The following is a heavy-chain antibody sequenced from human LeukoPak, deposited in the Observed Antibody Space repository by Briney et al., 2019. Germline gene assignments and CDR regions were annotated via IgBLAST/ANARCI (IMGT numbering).Heavy chain of an antibody. CDR3: ARGSPLDWFFDL. CDR1: GGSISSGY. V-gene: IGHV4-59*01. J-gene: IGHJ2*01. Sequence: SETLSLTCTVSGGSISSGYWNWIRQPPGKGLEWTGYIYYSGSTKYNPSLMSRVTISVDTSKNQFSLKLTSVTAADTALYYCARGSPLDWFFDLWGRGTLVSVSS. CDR2: IYYSGST.